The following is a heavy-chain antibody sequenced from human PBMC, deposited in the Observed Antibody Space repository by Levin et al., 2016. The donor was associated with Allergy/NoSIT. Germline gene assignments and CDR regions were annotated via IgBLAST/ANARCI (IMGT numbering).Heavy chain of an antibody. V-gene: IGHV3-30*18. CDR1: GFTFSSYG. D-gene: IGHD3-22*01. CDR2: ISYDGSNK. J-gene: IGHJ6*02. Sequence: LSLTCAASGFTFSSYGMHWVRQAPGKGLEWVAVISYDGSNKYYADSVKGRFTISRDNSKNTLYLQMNSLRAEDTAVYYCAKDCYDSSGYYWRADGMDVWGQGTTVTVSS. CDR3: AKDCYDSSGYYWRADGMDV.